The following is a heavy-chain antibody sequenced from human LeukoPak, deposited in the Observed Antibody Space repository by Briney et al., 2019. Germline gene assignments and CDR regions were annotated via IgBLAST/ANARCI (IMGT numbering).Heavy chain of an antibody. CDR2: IYYSGST. CDR3: ARQPKDYYYYMDV. CDR1: GGSISSGGYS. Sequence: RASETLSLTCAVSGGSISSGGYSWSWIRQPPGKGLEWIGYIYYSGSTYYNPSLKSRVTISVDTSKNQFSLKLSSVTAADTAVYYCARQPKDYYYYMDVWGKGTTVTVSS. V-gene: IGHV4-30-4*07. J-gene: IGHJ6*03.